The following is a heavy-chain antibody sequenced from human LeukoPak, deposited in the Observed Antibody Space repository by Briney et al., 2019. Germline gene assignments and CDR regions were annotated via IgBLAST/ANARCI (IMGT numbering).Heavy chain of an antibody. J-gene: IGHJ4*02. Sequence: SETLSLTCTVQGGSLSGAYWTWIRQPPGKGLEWIGEINHTGSTHYNPSFKSRVTMSADTPKNQFSLNLTSVTAADTALYYCARGPVRLARPYDYWGQGTLVTVSS. CDR2: INHTGST. CDR3: ARGPVRLARPYDY. D-gene: IGHD3-9*01. V-gene: IGHV4-34*01. CDR1: GGSLSGAY.